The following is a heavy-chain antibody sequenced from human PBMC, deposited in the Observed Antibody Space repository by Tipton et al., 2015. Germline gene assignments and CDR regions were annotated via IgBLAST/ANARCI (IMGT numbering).Heavy chain of an antibody. D-gene: IGHD2-2*01. Sequence: PGLVKPSETLSLTCTVSGGSVSSDSYYWNWIRQPPGKGLEWIGYIDYSGGTAYNPSRKGRVSISADTSKAQLSLKRKSVTAADTDVYYCARGEQECRRTRCRGGLDVWGQGTMVIASS. CDR3: ARGEQECRRTRCRGGLDV. CDR1: GGSVSSDSYY. CDR2: IDYSGGT. J-gene: IGHJ3*01. V-gene: IGHV4-61*01.